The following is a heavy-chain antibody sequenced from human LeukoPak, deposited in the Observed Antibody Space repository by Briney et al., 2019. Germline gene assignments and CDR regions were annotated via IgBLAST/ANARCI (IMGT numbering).Heavy chain of an antibody. CDR2: ISRTGST. CDR1: GGSINSGGSY. J-gene: IGHJ3*02. D-gene: IGHD2-8*02. CDR3: ARGFGVTFTGGTFDI. Sequence: SETLSLTCAVSGGSINSGGSYWNWIRQPPGKGLEWIGYISRTGSTYYNPSLKSRVTISVDRSKNQFSLRLSSVTAADTAVYYCARGFGVTFTGGTFDIWGQGTMVTVSS. V-gene: IGHV4-30-2*01.